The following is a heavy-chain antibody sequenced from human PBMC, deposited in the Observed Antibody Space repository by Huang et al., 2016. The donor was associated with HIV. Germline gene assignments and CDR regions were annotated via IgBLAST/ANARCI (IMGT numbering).Heavy chain of an antibody. V-gene: IGHV4-34*01. J-gene: IGHJ4*02. CDR2: ISHGGIT. CDR1: GGSFSGYY. Sequence: QVQLQQWGAGLLKPSETLSLTYAVYGGSFSGYYWSWIRQPPGKGLEWIGEISHGGITNYDPSLKSRVTLSIDTSKNQFSLKLRSVTAADTAVYYCAGDTSMINGDYWGQGTLVTVSS. D-gene: IGHD5-18*01. CDR3: AGDTSMINGDY.